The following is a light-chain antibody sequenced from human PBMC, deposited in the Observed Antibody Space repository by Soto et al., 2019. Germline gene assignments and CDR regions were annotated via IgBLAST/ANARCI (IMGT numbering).Light chain of an antibody. J-gene: IGKJ3*01. CDR1: QYISNF. CDR3: QQLFMYPPT. Sequence: DIQITQSASYFSGSXSARVTFSXXASQYISNFLHWYQQRPGKAPKLLIYGASTLQGGVPSRFSGSGSGTDFTLTVSSLQPEDLATYYCQQLFMYPPTFGPGTKVDI. V-gene: IGKV1-9*01. CDR2: GAS.